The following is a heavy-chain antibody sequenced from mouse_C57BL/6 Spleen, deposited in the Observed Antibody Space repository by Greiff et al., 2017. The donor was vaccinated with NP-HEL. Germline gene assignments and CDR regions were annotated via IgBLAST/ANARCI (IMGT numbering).Heavy chain of an antibody. CDR2: IWSGGST. V-gene: IGHV2-4*01. J-gene: IGHJ4*01. CDR3: AKNDYDYAMDY. Sequence: VKVVESGPGLVQPSQSLSITCTVSGFSLTSYGVHWVRQPPGKGLEWLGVIWSGGSTDYNAAFISRLSISKDNSKSQVFFKMNSLQADDTAIYYCAKNDYDYAMDYWGQGTSVTVSS. CDR1: GFSLTSYG. D-gene: IGHD2-4*01.